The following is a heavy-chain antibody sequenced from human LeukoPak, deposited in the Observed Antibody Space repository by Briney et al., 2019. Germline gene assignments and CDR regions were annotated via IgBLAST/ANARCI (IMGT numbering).Heavy chain of an antibody. Sequence: SETLSLTCTVSGDSISSYYWSWIRQLPGKGLEWIGFVHYSGSTNYNPSLMSRVTISLDTSKNQFSLILLSVTAADTAVYYCARFPYGYRGDYWGQGTPVTVSS. J-gene: IGHJ4*02. CDR1: GDSISSYY. V-gene: IGHV4-59*08. CDR3: ARFPYGYRGDY. CDR2: VHYSGST. D-gene: IGHD5-24*01.